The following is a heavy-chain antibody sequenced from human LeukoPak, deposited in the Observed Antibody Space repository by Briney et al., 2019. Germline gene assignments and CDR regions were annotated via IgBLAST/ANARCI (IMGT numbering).Heavy chain of an antibody. Sequence: SETLSLTCTVSGGSISSYYCSWIRQPPGKGLEWIGYIYYSGSTNYNPSLKSRVTISVDTSKNQFSLKLSSVTAADTAVYYCARLGGSDAFDIWGQGTMVTVSS. V-gene: IGHV4-59*08. J-gene: IGHJ3*02. D-gene: IGHD3-16*01. CDR1: GGSISSYY. CDR2: IYYSGST. CDR3: ARLGGSDAFDI.